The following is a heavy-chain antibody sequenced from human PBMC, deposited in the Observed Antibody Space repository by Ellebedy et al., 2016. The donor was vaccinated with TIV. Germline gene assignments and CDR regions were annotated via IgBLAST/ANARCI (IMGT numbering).Heavy chain of an antibody. J-gene: IGHJ6*02. CDR2: IKQDGSDK. CDR1: GFTFSTYW. D-gene: IGHD4-11*01. CDR3: AREKSDYNYYYYGMDV. Sequence: GGSLRLSCVASGFTFSTYWMTWVRQAPGKGLEWVANIKQDGSDKYYVDSVKGRFTISRDNSKNTLYLQMNSLRAEDTAVYYCAREKSDYNYYYYGMDVWGQGTTVTVSS. V-gene: IGHV3-7*01.